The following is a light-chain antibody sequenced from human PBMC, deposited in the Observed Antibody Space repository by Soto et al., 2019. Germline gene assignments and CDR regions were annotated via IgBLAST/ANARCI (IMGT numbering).Light chain of an antibody. CDR3: SAYAGSSIGV. V-gene: IGLV2-8*01. CDR1: SSDVGGYNF. J-gene: IGLJ1*01. Sequence: QSALTQPPSASGSPGQSVTISCTGTSSDVGGYNFVSWYQQHPGKAPKLIISEVSKRPSGVTDRFSGSKSGNTASLTVSGLQAEDEAVYYCSAYAGSSIGVFGMGPKLTVL. CDR2: EVS.